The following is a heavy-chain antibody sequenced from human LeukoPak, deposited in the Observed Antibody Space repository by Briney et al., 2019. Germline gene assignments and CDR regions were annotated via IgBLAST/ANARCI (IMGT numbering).Heavy chain of an antibody. V-gene: IGHV3-30*18. CDR2: ISYDGSNK. J-gene: IGHJ4*02. CDR1: GFTFSSYG. Sequence: PGGSLRLSCAASGFTFSSYGMHWVRQAPGKGLEWVAVISYDGSNKYYADSVKGRFTISRDNSKNTLYLQMNSLRAEDTAVYYCAKVKRNTMIVVVIRIGYYFDYWGQGTLVTVSS. CDR3: AKVKRNTMIVVVIRIGYYFDY. D-gene: IGHD3-22*01.